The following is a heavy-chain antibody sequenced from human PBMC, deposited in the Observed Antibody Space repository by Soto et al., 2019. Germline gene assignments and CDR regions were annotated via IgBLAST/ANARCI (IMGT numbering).Heavy chain of an antibody. J-gene: IGHJ3*02. CDR1: GFTFSSYA. V-gene: IGHV3-23*01. Sequence: GGSLRLSCAASGFTFSSYAMSWVRQAPGKGLEWVSAISGSGGSTYYADSVKGRFTISRDNSKNTLYLQMNSLRAEDTAVYYCAKYRKVTHPSVDAFDIWGQGTMVTVSS. CDR2: ISGSGGST. CDR3: AKYRKVTHPSVDAFDI. D-gene: IGHD4-4*01.